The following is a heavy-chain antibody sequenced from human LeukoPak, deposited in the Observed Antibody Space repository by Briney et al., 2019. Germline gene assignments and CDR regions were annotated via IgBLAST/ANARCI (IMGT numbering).Heavy chain of an antibody. D-gene: IGHD3-22*01. CDR3: ATETYYDSSGPHFDY. J-gene: IGHJ4*02. Sequence: SETLSLTCAVSGGSIRSSNWWSWVRQPPGKGLGWMGEIYHTGNTNYNPSLKSRVTISVDKSKNQFSLKLSSVTAADTAVYYCATETYYDSSGPHFDYWGQGTLVTVSS. CDR1: GGSIRSSNW. CDR2: IYHTGNT. V-gene: IGHV4-4*02.